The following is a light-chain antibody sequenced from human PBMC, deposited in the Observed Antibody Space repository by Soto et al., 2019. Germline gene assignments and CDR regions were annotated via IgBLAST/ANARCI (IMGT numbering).Light chain of an antibody. Sequence: DIQMTQSPSSLSASVGDRVTITCRASQDINQFLAWFQQKPGKVPKPLIYAASTLQSGVPSRFSGSGSGTDFTLTISSLEPEDVATYYCQKYSNNPPGYTFGQGTKLDIK. V-gene: IGKV1-27*01. CDR3: QKYSNNPPGYT. CDR2: AAS. CDR1: QDINQF. J-gene: IGKJ2*01.